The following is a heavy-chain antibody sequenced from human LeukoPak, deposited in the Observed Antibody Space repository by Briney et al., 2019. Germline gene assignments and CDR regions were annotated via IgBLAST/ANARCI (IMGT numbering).Heavy chain of an antibody. Sequence: GGSLRLSCAASGFTFSSYGMHRVRQAPGKGLEWVAVIWYDGSNKYYADSVKGRFTISRDNSKNTLYLQMSSLRAEDTAVYYCVKPLSGGWALDYALDYWGQGTLVTVSS. CDR3: VKPLSGGWALDYALDY. J-gene: IGHJ4*02. V-gene: IGHV3-30*02. D-gene: IGHD6-19*01. CDR2: IWYDGSNK. CDR1: GFTFSSYG.